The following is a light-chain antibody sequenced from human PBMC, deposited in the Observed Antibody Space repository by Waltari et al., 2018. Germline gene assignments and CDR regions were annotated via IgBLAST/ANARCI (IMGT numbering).Light chain of an antibody. V-gene: IGLV2-14*01. CDR3: SSYTSSSTLV. CDR2: EVS. J-gene: IGLJ1*01. CDR1: SSDVGGYNY. Sequence: QSALTQPASVSGSPGQSITISCTGTSSDVGGYNYVSWYQQLPGKAPKLIIYEVSNRPSGVSNRFSGSKSGNTASLTISGRQAEDEADYYCSSYTSSSTLVFGTGTKVTVL.